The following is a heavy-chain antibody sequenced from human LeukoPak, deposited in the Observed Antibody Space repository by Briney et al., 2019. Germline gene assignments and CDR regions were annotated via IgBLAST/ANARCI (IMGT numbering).Heavy chain of an antibody. D-gene: IGHD7-27*01. J-gene: IGHJ4*02. CDR2: IYYSGST. Sequence: PSETLSLTCTVSGGSISSGDYYWSWIRQPPGKGLEWIGYIYYSGSTYYNPSLQSRVTISVDTSKNQFSLKLSSVTAADTAVYYCARDSTSTGDFDYWGQGTLVTVSS. V-gene: IGHV4-30-4*01. CDR3: ARDSTSTGDFDY. CDR1: GGSISSGDYY.